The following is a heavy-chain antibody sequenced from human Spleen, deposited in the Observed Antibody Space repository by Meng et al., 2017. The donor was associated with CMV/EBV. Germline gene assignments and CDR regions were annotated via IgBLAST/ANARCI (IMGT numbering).Heavy chain of an antibody. Sequence: GGSLRLSCAASGFTFSSYGMHWVRQAPGKGLEWVAFIRYDGSNKYYADSVKGRFTISRDNSKNTLYLQMNSLRAEDTAVYYCASPSRGEMDNPEMATIPYYYYGMDVWGQGTTVTVSS. CDR2: IRYDGSNK. CDR3: ASPSRGEMDNPEMATIPYYYYGMDV. V-gene: IGHV3-30*02. CDR1: GFTFSSYG. J-gene: IGHJ6*02. D-gene: IGHD5-24*01.